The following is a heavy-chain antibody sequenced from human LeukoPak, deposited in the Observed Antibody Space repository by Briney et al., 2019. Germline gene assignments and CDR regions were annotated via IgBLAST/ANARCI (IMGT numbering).Heavy chain of an antibody. CDR1: GFTFSSYA. V-gene: IGHV3-23*01. J-gene: IGHJ4*02. CDR3: TTKYYYDSSNDY. Sequence: GGSLRLSCAASGFTFSSYAMSWVRQAPGKGLEWVSAISGNGGITYYADSVKGRFTISRDNSKNTLYLQMNSLKTEDTAVYYCTTKYYYDSSNDYWGQGTLVTVSS. CDR2: ISGNGGIT. D-gene: IGHD3-22*01.